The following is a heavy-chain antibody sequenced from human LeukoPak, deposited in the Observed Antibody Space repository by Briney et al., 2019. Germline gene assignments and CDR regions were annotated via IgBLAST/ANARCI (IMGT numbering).Heavy chain of an antibody. D-gene: IGHD5-12*01. CDR2: IWYDGSNK. CDR1: GFTFSSYG. CDR3: AREFVATIYRTYYGMDV. J-gene: IGHJ6*02. Sequence: PGGSLRLSCAASGFTFSSYGMHWVRQAPGKGLEWVAVIWYDGSNKYYADSVKGRFTISRDNSKNTLYLQMNSLRAEDTAVYYCAREFVATIYRTYYGMDVWGQGTTVTVSS. V-gene: IGHV3-30*19.